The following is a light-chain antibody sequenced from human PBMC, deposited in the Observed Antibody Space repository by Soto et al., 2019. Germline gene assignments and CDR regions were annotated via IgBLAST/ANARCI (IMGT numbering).Light chain of an antibody. CDR3: SSYTSSSLV. V-gene: IGLV2-14*01. J-gene: IGLJ2*01. CDR1: SSDVGGYNY. CDR2: DVS. Sequence: QSALTQPASVSGSPGQSITISCTGTSSDVGGYNYVSWYQQHPGKAPKLMIYDVSNRPSGVSNRFSGSKSGNTASLTISGIQAEDEADYYCSSYTSSSLVFGGGTKLTVL.